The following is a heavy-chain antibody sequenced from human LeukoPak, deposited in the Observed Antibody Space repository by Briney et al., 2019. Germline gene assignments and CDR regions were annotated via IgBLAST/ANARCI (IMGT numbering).Heavy chain of an antibody. V-gene: IGHV3-7*03. J-gene: IGHJ4*02. CDR2: IKQDGSEK. CDR1: GFTFGSYW. CDR3: ARRYFDY. Sequence: GGSLRLSGAASGFTFGSYWMSWVRQAPGKGLEWVANIKQDGSEKHYVDFVKGRFTISRDNAKNSLYLQMNSLRAEDSAVYYCARRYFDYWGQGTLVTVSS.